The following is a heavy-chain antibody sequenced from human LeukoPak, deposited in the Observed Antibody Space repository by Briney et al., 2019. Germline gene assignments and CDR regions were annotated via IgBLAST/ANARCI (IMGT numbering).Heavy chain of an antibody. D-gene: IGHD3-22*01. CDR1: GYTFTSYG. J-gene: IGHJ3*02. CDR2: ISAYNGNT. V-gene: IGHV1-18*01. CDR3: ARDSSGYYYGRSRVDAFDI. Sequence: GASVKVSCKASGYTFTSYGISWVRQAPGQGLEWMGWISAYNGNTNYAQKLQGRVTMTTDTSTSTACMELRSLRSDDTAVYYCARDSSGYYYGRSRVDAFDIWGQGTMVTVSS.